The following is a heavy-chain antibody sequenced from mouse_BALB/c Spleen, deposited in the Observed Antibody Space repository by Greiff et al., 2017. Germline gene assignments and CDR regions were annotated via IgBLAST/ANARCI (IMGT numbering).Heavy chain of an antibody. CDR3: ARQAYYRYDGPWFAY. Sequence: VQLKESGPELVKPGASVKISCKASGYTFTDYNMHWVKQSHGKSLEWIGYIYPYNGGTGYNQKFKSKATLTVDNSSSTAYMELRSLTSEDSAVYYCARQAYYRYDGPWFAYWGQGTLVTVSA. CDR2: IYPYNGGT. V-gene: IGHV1S29*02. J-gene: IGHJ3*01. D-gene: IGHD2-14*01. CDR1: GYTFTDYN.